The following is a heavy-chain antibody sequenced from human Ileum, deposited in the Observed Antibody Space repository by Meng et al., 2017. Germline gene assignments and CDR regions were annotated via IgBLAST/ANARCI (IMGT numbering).Heavy chain of an antibody. CDR1: AFGFSRFA. CDR3: VRDYNDGSGRLDY. V-gene: IGHV3-30*01. D-gene: IGHD3-22*01. J-gene: IGHJ4*02. CDR2: IAYHGSAT. Sequence: QLMECAGRVVQTATALRFSCAASAFGFSRFAMLWVRQAPGKGPEWVSFIAYHGSATQYADSVKGRFTISRDNSKNMLYLQMNSLRPEDTAVYYCVRDYNDGSGRLDYWGQGTLVTVSS.